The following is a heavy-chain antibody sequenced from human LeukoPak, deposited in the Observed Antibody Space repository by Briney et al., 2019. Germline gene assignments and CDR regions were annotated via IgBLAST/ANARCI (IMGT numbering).Heavy chain of an antibody. V-gene: IGHV3-7*01. D-gene: IGHD3-9*01. CDR1: GFTFSIYW. CDR3: ARGLQGYYDSLTGYYRGRYYFDY. J-gene: IGHJ4*02. Sequence: PGGSLRLSCAASGFTFSIYWMSWVRQAPGKGLESVANIKQDGSEKYYLDSVKGRFTISRDNAKNSLYLQMNSLRAEDTAVYYCARGLQGYYDSLTGYYRGRYYFDYWGQGTLVTVSS. CDR2: IKQDGSEK.